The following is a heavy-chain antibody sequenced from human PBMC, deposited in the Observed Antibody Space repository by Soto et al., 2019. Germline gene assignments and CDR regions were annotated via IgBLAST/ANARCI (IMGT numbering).Heavy chain of an antibody. J-gene: IGHJ6*02. CDR3: AREKTSYGMAV. V-gene: IGHV1-8*01. Sequence: QVQLVQSGAEVKKPGASVKVSCKASGYTFTSYDINWVRQATGQGLEGMGGMNPNSGNTGTAQKLQARATMTRNTSTSTANMELSITRSEDTAVYYCAREKTSYGMAVWGQGTTVTVSS. CDR1: GYTFTSYD. CDR2: MNPNSGNT.